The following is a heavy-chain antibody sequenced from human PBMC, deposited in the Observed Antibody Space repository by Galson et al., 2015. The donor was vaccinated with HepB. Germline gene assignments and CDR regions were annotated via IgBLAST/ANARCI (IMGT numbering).Heavy chain of an antibody. CDR2: IKSRFDGWAT. J-gene: IGHJ4*02. CDR3: TTDGKIGYDHFDH. V-gene: IGHV3-15*07. D-gene: IGHD5-12*01. Sequence: SLRLSCAASGFSFSEDWMNWVRQAPGKGLEWVGRIKSRFDGWATDYAAPVKGRFTISRDDSKDTLYLQMDSLETEDTAVYFCTTDGKIGYDHFDHWGQGTLVTVSS. CDR1: GFSFSEDW.